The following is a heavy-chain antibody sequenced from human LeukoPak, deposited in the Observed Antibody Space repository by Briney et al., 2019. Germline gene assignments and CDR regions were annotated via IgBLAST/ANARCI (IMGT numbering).Heavy chain of an antibody. V-gene: IGHV1-46*01. CDR3: ARGPRLYSSGWELDY. D-gene: IGHD6-19*01. Sequence: ASVKVSCKASGYTFTSHHMYWVRQAPGQGLEWMGLINPTGGSTNYAQRFQGRVTMTRDTSTSTVFVELNSLRSDDTAVYYCARGPRLYSSGWELDYWGQGALVTVSS. CDR1: GYTFTSHH. CDR2: INPTGGST. J-gene: IGHJ4*02.